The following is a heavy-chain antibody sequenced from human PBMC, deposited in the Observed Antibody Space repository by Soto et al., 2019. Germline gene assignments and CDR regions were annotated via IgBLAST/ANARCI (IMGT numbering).Heavy chain of an antibody. J-gene: IGHJ4*02. CDR1: GGTFSSYA. CDR3: ARGFLYGSGSYPTFDY. V-gene: IGHV1-69*13. D-gene: IGHD3-10*01. CDR2: IIPIFGTA. Sequence: SVKVSCKASGGTFSSYAISWVRQAPGQGLEWMGGIIPIFGTANYAQKFQGRVTITADESTSTAYMELSSLRSEDTAVYYCARGFLYGSGSYPTFDYWGQGTLVTVSS.